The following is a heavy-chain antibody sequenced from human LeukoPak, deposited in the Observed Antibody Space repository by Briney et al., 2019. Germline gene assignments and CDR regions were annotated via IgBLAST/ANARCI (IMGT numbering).Heavy chain of an antibody. D-gene: IGHD2-2*01. CDR3: ARTYQTGVDYLDY. V-gene: IGHV3-48*01. J-gene: IGHJ4*02. CDR1: GFTFSSYS. CDR2: ISCSSSTI. Sequence: PGGSLRLSCAASGFTFSSYSMNWVRQAPGKGLEWVSYISCSSSTIYYADSVKGRFTISRDNSKNTLYLQMNSLRAEDTAVYYCARTYQTGVDYLDYWGQGTLVTVSS.